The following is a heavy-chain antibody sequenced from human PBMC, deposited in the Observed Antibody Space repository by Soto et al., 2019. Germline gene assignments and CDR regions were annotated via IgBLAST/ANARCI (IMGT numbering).Heavy chain of an antibody. Sequence: PGGSLRLSCAASGFTSKNVWINWVRQAPGKGLEWVGLIKSKAYGETTAYAAPVRGRFTISRDDSIDTVFLQMNSLKTEDSAIYYCTTLYRLDPWGQGTPVTVSS. V-gene: IGHV3-15*07. J-gene: IGHJ5*02. CDR1: GFTSKNVW. D-gene: IGHD3-16*02. CDR3: TTLYRLDP. CDR2: IKSKAYGETT.